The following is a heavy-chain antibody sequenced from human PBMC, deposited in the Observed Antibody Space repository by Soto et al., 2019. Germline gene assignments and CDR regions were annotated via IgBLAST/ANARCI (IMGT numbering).Heavy chain of an antibody. CDR3: ARAGAHVKTDCGDCSPDGMDV. V-gene: IGHV3-53*01. Sequence: GGSLRLSCAASGFTVSSNYMSWVRQAPGKGLEWVSVIYSGGSTYYADSVKGRFTISRDNSKNTLYLQMNSLRAEDTAVYYCARAGAHVKTDCGDCSPDGMDVWGEGTTVTVYS. D-gene: IGHD2-21*02. CDR2: IYSGGST. J-gene: IGHJ6*04. CDR1: GFTVSSNY.